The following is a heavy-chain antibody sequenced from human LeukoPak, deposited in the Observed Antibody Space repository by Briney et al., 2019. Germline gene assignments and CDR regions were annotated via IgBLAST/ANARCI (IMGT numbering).Heavy chain of an antibody. J-gene: IGHJ6*03. CDR3: ARAWLRRKYYYYMDV. CDR1: GYTFSNYG. D-gene: IGHD5-12*01. V-gene: IGHV1-18*04. Sequence: GASVKVSCKASGYTFSNYGMSWVRQAPGHGLKWMGWISGFNGHTKYSQKSQGRVTMTTDTSTSTAYMEVRSLRSDDTAVYYCARAWLRRKYYYYMDVWGKGTTVTVSS. CDR2: ISGFNGHT.